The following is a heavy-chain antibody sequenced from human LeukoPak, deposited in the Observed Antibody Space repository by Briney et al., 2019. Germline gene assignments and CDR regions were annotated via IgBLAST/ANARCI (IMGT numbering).Heavy chain of an antibody. D-gene: IGHD6-6*01. J-gene: IGHJ4*02. CDR2: FYYSGST. V-gene: IGHV4-59*05. CDR1: GGSISSYY. CDR3: AYSSSPYYFDY. Sequence: SETLSLTCTVSGGSISSYYWSWIRQPPGKGLEWIGSFYYSGSTYYNPSLKSRVTISVDTSKNQFFLKVSSVTAAGTAVYYCAYSSSPYYFDYWGQGTLVTVSS.